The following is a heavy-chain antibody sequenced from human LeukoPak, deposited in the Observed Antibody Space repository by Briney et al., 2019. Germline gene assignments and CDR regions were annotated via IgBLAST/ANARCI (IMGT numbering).Heavy chain of an antibody. V-gene: IGHV5-51*01. CDR1: GYSFTNYW. CDR2: IYPGDSDT. Sequence: GESLKISCKGSGYSFTNYWIGWVRQMPGKGLEWMGIIYPGDSDTRYSPSLQGQVTISADKSISTAYLQWISLKASDTAMYYCASHSSGYGDYFDYWGQGTLVTVSS. CDR3: ASHSSGYGDYFDY. D-gene: IGHD6-19*01. J-gene: IGHJ4*02.